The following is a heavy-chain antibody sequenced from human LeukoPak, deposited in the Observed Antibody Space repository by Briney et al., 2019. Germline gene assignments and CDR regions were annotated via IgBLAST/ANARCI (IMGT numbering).Heavy chain of an antibody. CDR2: INHSGST. Sequence: RSSETLSLTCAVYGGSFSGYNWNWIRQPPGKGLEWIGEINHSGSTNYNPSLKSRVTISVDTSKNQFSLRLSSVTAADTAVYYCAREWGHGEFDYWGQGTLVTVSS. CDR3: AREWGHGEFDY. D-gene: IGHD3-10*01. CDR1: GGSFSGYN. J-gene: IGHJ4*02. V-gene: IGHV4-34*01.